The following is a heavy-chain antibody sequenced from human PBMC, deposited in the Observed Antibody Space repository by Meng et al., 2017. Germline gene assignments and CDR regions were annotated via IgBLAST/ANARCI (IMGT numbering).Heavy chain of an antibody. CDR3: ARVLRDGYNLGY. CDR2: IIPIFGTA. D-gene: IGHD5-24*01. Sequence: QGQVGQSGAEGKKPGSSVKGSCKASGGTFSSYAISWVRQDPGQGLEWMGGIIPIFGTANYAQKFQGRVTITADESTSTAYMELSSLRSEDTAVYYCARVLRDGYNLGYWGQGTLVTVSS. J-gene: IGHJ4*02. V-gene: IGHV1-69*01. CDR1: GGTFSSYA.